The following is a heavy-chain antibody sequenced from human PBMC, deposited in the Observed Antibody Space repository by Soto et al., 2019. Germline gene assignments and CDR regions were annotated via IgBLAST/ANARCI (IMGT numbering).Heavy chain of an antibody. D-gene: IGHD4-17*01. CDR3: ARGHGDMEMATTNFDY. V-gene: IGHV4-39*07. J-gene: IGHJ4*02. CDR1: GGSISSGGYY. Sequence: PSETLSLTCTVSGGSISSGGYYWSWIRQPPGKGLEWIGEINHSGSTNYNPSLKSRVTISVDTSKNQFSLKLSSVTAADTAVYYCARGHGDMEMATTNFDYWGQGTLVTVSS. CDR2: INHSGST.